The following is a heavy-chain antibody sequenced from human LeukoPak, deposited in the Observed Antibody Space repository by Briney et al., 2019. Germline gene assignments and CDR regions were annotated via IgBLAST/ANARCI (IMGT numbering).Heavy chain of an antibody. CDR1: GFTFSSYS. V-gene: IGHV3-21*01. CDR3: ARDGVVVAATGDNWFDP. CDR2: ISSSSSSYI. J-gene: IGHJ5*02. Sequence: GGSLRLSCAASGFTFSSYSMNWVRQAPGKGLEWVSSISSSSSSYIYYADSVKGRFTISRDNAKNSLYLQMNSLRAEDTAVYYCARDGVVVAATGDNWFDPWGQGTLVTVSS. D-gene: IGHD2-15*01.